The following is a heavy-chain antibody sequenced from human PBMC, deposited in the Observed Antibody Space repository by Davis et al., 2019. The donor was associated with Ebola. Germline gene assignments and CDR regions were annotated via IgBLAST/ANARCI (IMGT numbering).Heavy chain of an antibody. D-gene: IGHD6-13*01. J-gene: IGHJ4*02. Sequence: AASVKVSCKASGYTFTSYAIHWLRQAPGQRLEWMGWINAGNGNTKYSQKFQGRVTITRDTSASTAYMELSSLRSEDTAVYYCAGSSTWYHSAEYWGQGTLVTVSS. CDR3: AGSSTWYHSAEY. V-gene: IGHV1-3*01. CDR1: GYTFTSYA. CDR2: INAGNGNT.